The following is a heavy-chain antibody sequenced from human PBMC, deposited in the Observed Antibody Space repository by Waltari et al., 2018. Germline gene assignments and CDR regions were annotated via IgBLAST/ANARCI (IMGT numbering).Heavy chain of an antibody. CDR2: IRTSGAST. J-gene: IGHJ4*02. Sequence: EIQLVESGGGLIQPGGSLRLSCAASGLPFRTYAISWLRQAPGKGLEWVSAIRTSGASTYYAASVKGRFTISRDNSKNTLHLQMNSLRADDTAVYYCARVGGGNYDDSGSASRFDYWGQGTLVTVSS. CDR3: ARVGGGNYDDSGSASRFDY. D-gene: IGHD3-22*01. CDR1: GLPFRTYA. V-gene: IGHV3-23*04.